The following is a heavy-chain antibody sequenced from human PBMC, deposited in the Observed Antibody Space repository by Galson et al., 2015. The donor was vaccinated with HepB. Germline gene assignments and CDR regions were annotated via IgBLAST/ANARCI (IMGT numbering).Heavy chain of an antibody. V-gene: IGHV1-3*01. Sequence: SVKVSCKASGYTFTSYAMHWVRQAPGQRLEWMGWINAGNGNTKYSQKFQGRVTITRDTSASTAYMELSSLRSEDTAVYYCARDQAIFGVVFDYWGQGTLVTVSS. D-gene: IGHD3-3*01. J-gene: IGHJ4*02. CDR2: INAGNGNT. CDR1: GYTFTSYA. CDR3: ARDQAIFGVVFDY.